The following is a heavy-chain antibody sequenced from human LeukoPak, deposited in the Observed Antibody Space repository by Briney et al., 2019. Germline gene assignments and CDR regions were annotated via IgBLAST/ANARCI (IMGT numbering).Heavy chain of an antibody. V-gene: IGHV3-30*02. Sequence: SGGSLRLSCAASGFTFSNYWMTWVRQAPGKGLEWVAFIRYDGNNKYYADSVKGRFTVSRDNSKNTMYLQMNSLRAEDTALYYCVKGPDYYGSGSYLWYMDVWGKGTTVIISS. CDR1: GFTFSNYW. CDR2: IRYDGNNK. D-gene: IGHD3-10*01. J-gene: IGHJ6*03. CDR3: VKGPDYYGSGSYLWYMDV.